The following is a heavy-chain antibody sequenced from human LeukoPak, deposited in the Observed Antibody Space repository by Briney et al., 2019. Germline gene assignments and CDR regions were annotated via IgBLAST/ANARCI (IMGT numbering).Heavy chain of an antibody. V-gene: IGHV4-4*07. D-gene: IGHD2-2*01. J-gene: IGHJ6*03. CDR3: ARAPRDRGYCGATSCFEYMDV. Sequence: SETQSLTGTVSGGSINRYYWSWTRQPDGKGLEWIGRIYTSGSITYNPSPQSRVSMSVDTSKTQFSLKVTSVTAADTAVYYCARAPRDRGYCGATSCFEYMDVWGRGTTGTISS. CDR1: GGSINRYY. CDR2: IYTSGSI.